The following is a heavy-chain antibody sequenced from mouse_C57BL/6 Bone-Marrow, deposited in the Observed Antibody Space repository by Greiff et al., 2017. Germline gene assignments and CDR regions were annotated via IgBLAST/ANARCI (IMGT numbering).Heavy chain of an antibody. D-gene: IGHD3-3*01. V-gene: IGHV1-26*01. CDR3: ARSVLYRDAMDY. Sequence: VQLQQPGPELVKPGASVKISCKASGYTFTDYYMNWVKQSHGKSLEWIGDINPNNGGTSYNQKFKGKATLTVDKSSSTAYMELRSLTSEDSAVYYCARSVLYRDAMDYWGQGTSVTVSS. J-gene: IGHJ4*01. CDR2: INPNNGGT. CDR1: GYTFTDYY.